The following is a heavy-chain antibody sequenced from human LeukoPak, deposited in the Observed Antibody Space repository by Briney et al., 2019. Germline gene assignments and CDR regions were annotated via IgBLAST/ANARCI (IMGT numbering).Heavy chain of an antibody. CDR1: GGSISSYY. D-gene: IGHD4-17*01. Sequence: SETLSLTCTVSGGSISSYYWSWIRQPAGKGLEWIGRIYASGSTNYNPSLKSRVTMSVDTSKNQFSLKLSSVTAADTAIYYCARGGDYGDYADYWGQGTLVTVSS. V-gene: IGHV4-4*07. J-gene: IGHJ4*02. CDR2: IYASGST. CDR3: ARGGDYGDYADY.